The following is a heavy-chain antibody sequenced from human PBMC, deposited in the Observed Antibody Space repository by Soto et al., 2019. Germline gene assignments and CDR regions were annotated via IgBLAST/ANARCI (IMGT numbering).Heavy chain of an antibody. CDR3: ARDHSPITIFRMDQYV. CDR2: IWYDGSNK. J-gene: IGHJ6*02. D-gene: IGHD3-9*01. Sequence: QVQLVESGGGVVQPGRSLRLSCAASGFTFSSYGMHWVRQAPGKGLEWVAVIWYDGSNKYYADSVKGRFTISRDNSKNTLYLQMNSLRAEDTAVYYCARDHSPITIFRMDQYVWGQGTTVTVSS. CDR1: GFTFSSYG. V-gene: IGHV3-33*01.